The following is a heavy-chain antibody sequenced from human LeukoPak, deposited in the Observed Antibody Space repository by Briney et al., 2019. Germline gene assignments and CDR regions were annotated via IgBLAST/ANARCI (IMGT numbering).Heavy chain of an antibody. J-gene: IGHJ5*02. CDR3: ARSWYYDILTGYLSMGFDP. CDR2: ISAYNGNT. CDR1: GYTFTGYY. D-gene: IGHD3-9*01. Sequence: ASVKVSCKASGYTFTGYYMHWVRQAPGQGLEWMGWISAYNGNTNYAQKLQGRVTMTTDTSTSTAYMELRSLRSDDTAVYYCARSWYYDILTGYLSMGFDPWGQGTLVTVSS. V-gene: IGHV1-18*04.